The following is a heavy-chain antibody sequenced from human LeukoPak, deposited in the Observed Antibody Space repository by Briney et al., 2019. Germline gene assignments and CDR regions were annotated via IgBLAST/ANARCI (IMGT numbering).Heavy chain of an antibody. D-gene: IGHD4-23*01. Sequence: GGSLTLSCVASGFTFSSYGMHWVRQAPGKGLEWVAFVVCDGVNKNYADSVKGRVTISRDNSKNTLYLQMNSLRVEDTAVYYCAKDWSWYGGNSDVFDIWGQGTMVTVSS. J-gene: IGHJ3*02. CDR1: GFTFSSYG. CDR3: AKDWSWYGGNSDVFDI. CDR2: VVCDGVNK. V-gene: IGHV3-30*02.